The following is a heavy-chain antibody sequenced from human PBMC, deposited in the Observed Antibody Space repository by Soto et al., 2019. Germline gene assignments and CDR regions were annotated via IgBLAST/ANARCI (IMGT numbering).Heavy chain of an antibody. J-gene: IGHJ4*02. Sequence: GSLRLSCAASGFTFSSYWMSWVRQAPGKGLEWVANIKQDGSEKYYVDSVKGRFTISRDNAKNSLYLQMNSLRAEDTAVYYCARGDRYSSSWYFDYWGQGTLVTVSS. CDR3: ARGDRYSSSWYFDY. CDR1: GFTFSSYW. CDR2: IKQDGSEK. V-gene: IGHV3-7*01. D-gene: IGHD6-13*01.